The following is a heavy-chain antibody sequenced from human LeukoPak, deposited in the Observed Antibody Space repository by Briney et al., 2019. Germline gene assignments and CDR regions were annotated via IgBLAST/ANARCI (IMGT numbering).Heavy chain of an antibody. Sequence: GASVKVSCKASGYTFTNYGISWVRQAPRQGLEWMGWISAYSGDTNYAQKLQGRVTMTTDTSTSTAYMELRSLRSDDTAIYYCAVRNTSSWSPFDFWGQGTLVTVSS. V-gene: IGHV1-18*01. J-gene: IGHJ4*02. CDR1: GYTFTNYG. D-gene: IGHD6-13*01. CDR3: AVRNTSSWSPFDF. CDR2: ISAYSGDT.